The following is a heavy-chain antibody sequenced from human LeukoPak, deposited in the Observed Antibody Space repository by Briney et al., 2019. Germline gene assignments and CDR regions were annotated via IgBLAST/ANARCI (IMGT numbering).Heavy chain of an antibody. V-gene: IGHV4-59*01. D-gene: IGHD2-21*02. J-gene: IGHJ3*02. CDR1: GGSISSYY. CDR3: ASVTPKLPSAFDI. Sequence: PSETLSLTCTVSGGSISSYYWSWIRQPPGKGLEWIGYIYYSGSTNYNPSLKSRVTISVDTFKNQFSLKLSSVTAADTAVYYCASVTPKLPSAFDIWGQGTMVTVSS. CDR2: IYYSGST.